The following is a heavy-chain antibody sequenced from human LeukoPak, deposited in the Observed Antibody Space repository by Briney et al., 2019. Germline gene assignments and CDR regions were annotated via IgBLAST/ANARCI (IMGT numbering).Heavy chain of an antibody. CDR2: INPKSGGT. V-gene: IGHV1-2*02. CDR1: GYTFTDYY. D-gene: IGHD3-22*01. J-gene: IGHJ4*02. Sequence: GASVKVSCKGSGYTFTDYYIHWVRQAPGQGLEWMGWINPKSGGTNYAQKFQGRVTMTRHTSISTAYMELRSDDTAVYYCATLGISGYFRDYWGQGTLVSVSS. CDR3: ATLGISGYFRDY.